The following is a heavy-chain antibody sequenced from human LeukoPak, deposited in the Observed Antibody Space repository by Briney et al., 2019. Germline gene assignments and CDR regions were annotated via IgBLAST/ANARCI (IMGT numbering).Heavy chain of an antibody. D-gene: IGHD2-2*01. CDR3: ASADEDIVVVPAAIDAFDI. CDR2: ISAYNGNI. J-gene: IGHJ3*02. CDR1: GYTFTSYD. Sequence: ASVKVSCKASGYTFTSYDINWVRQAPGQGLEWMGWISAYNGNIYYAQKLQGRVTMTTDTSTSTAYMELSSLRSEDTAVYYCASADEDIVVVPAAIDAFDIWGQGTMVTVSS. V-gene: IGHV1-18*01.